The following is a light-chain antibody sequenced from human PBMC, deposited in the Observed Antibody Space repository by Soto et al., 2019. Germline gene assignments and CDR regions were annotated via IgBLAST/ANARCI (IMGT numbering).Light chain of an antibody. CDR3: QQRYRWPET. Sequence: EIVLTQSPGTLSLSPRERATLSCRASQSVTNFLAWYQQKPGQSPSLLIYNASHRATGIPARFSGSGSGTDFTLTISSLEPEDFAVYYCQQRYRWPETFGQGTKVEIK. CDR2: NAS. J-gene: IGKJ1*01. CDR1: QSVTNF. V-gene: IGKV3-11*01.